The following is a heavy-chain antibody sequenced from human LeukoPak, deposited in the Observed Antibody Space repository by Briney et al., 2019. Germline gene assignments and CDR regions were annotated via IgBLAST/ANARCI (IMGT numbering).Heavy chain of an antibody. D-gene: IGHD2-2*02. CDR1: NISVSDHF. Sequence: PGGSLRLSCAASNISVSDHFVTWVRQAPEKGLECVAVLYTGGSTFYADSVQGRFTISRDNSLNTLFLQMDNLRGDGTAVYYCTSSRYKSGPRPRYFQHWGQGTLVTVSS. V-gene: IGHV3-53*01. CDR2: LYTGGST. J-gene: IGHJ1*01. CDR3: TSSRYKSGPRPRYFQH.